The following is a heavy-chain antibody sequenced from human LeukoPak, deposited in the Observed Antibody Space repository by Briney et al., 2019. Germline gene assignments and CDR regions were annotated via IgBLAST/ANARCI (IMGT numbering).Heavy chain of an antibody. CDR1: GYSISSGYY. Sequence: SETLSLTCTVSGYSISSGYYWGWIRQPPGKGLEWIGSIYHSGSTYYNPSLKSRVTISVDTSKNQFSLKLSSVTAADTAVYYCARQYSDILTGYHRGELYWYFDLWGRGTLVTVSS. D-gene: IGHD3-9*01. V-gene: IGHV4-38-2*02. CDR2: IYHSGST. CDR3: ARQYSDILTGYHRGELYWYFDL. J-gene: IGHJ2*01.